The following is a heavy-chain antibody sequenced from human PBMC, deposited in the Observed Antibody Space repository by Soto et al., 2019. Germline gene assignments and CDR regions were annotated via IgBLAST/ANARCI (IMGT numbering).Heavy chain of an antibody. CDR3: ARGGGSAQLWFGELLPFDY. CDR2: ISSSSSHT. CDR1: GFTFSDYY. D-gene: IGHD3-10*01. V-gene: IGHV3-11*05. J-gene: IGHJ4*02. Sequence: QVQLVESGGGLVKPGGSLRLSCAASGFTFSDYYMSWTRQAPGKGLEWVSHISSSSSHTNYADSVKGRFTISRDNAKNSLYLQMNNLRAEDTAVYYCARGGGSAQLWFGELLPFDYWGQGTPVTSSS.